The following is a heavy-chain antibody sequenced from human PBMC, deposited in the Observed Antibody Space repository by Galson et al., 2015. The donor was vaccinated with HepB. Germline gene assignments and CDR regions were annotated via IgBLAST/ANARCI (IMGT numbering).Heavy chain of an antibody. Sequence: SVKVSCKASGYTFTSYGISWVRQAPGQGLEWMGWISAYNGNTNYAQKLQGRVTMTTDTSTSTAYMELRSLRSDDTAVCYCARARSVAGRRKNYYYGMDVWGQGTTVTVSS. CDR3: ARARSVAGRRKNYYYGMDV. CDR2: ISAYNGNT. J-gene: IGHJ6*02. D-gene: IGHD6-19*01. V-gene: IGHV1-18*01. CDR1: GYTFTSYG.